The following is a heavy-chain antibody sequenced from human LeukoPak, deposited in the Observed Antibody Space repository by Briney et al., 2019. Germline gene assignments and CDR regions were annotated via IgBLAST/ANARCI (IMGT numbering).Heavy chain of an antibody. CDR1: GFTFNTYS. Sequence: PGGSLRLSCAASGFTFNTYSMNWVRQAPGKGLEWLSYISRGSNNIYYADSVKGRFTISRDISKNSLYLQMNSLRAEDTAMYYCARAYDFWSLYAGALDIWGQGTTVTVSS. V-gene: IGHV3-48*01. CDR3: ARAYDFWSLYAGALDI. D-gene: IGHD3-3*01. J-gene: IGHJ3*02. CDR2: ISRGSNNI.